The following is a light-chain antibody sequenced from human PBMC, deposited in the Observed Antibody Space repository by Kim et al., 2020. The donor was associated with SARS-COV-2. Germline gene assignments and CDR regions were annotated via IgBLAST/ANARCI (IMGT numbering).Light chain of an antibody. J-gene: IGLJ2*01. CDR1: SSNIGAGYD. CDR3: QSYDSSLSVV. V-gene: IGLV1-40*01. Sequence: GQRVTISCTGSSSNIGAGYDVHWYQQLPGTAPKLLIFGNSNRPSGVPDRFSASKSGTSASLAITGLQAEDEADYYCQSYDSSLSVVFGGGTQLTVL. CDR2: GNS.